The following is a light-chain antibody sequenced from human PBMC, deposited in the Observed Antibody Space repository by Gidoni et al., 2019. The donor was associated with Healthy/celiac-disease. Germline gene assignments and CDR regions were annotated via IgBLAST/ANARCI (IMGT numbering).Light chain of an antibody. J-gene: IGKJ5*01. CDR2: AAS. CDR1: QSISSY. Sequence: DIQMTQSPSSLSASVGDRVTITCRASQSISSYLNWYQQTPGKAPKLLLYAASSLQRGVPSMFSGSGSGTDFTLTISSLQPEYFATYYCQQSYSTPITFGQGTRLEIK. CDR3: QQSYSTPIT. V-gene: IGKV1-39*01.